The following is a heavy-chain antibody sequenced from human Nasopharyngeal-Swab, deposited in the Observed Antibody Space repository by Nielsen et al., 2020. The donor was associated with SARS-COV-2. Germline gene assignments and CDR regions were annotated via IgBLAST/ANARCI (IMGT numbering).Heavy chain of an antibody. Sequence: ASVKVSCKVSGYTLTELSMHWVRQAPGKGLEWMGGFDPEDGETIYAQKFQGRVAMTEDTSTDTAYMELSSLRSEDTAVYYCARVYCSGGSCYQDYWGQGTLVTVSS. V-gene: IGHV1-24*01. D-gene: IGHD2-15*01. J-gene: IGHJ4*02. CDR2: FDPEDGET. CDR3: ARVYCSGGSCYQDY. CDR1: GYTLTELS.